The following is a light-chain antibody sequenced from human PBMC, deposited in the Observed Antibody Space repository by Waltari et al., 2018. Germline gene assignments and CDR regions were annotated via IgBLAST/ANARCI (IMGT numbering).Light chain of an antibody. CDR1: SSDIGAYNN. CDR3: CSYTISDTYV. CDR2: EVT. J-gene: IGLJ1*01. Sequence: QSALTPPAPVSGSPGQSTTTPCTGTSSDIGAYNNVSGYQRHPGKAPQLMIYEVTKRPSGVSDRFSGSKSGNTASLTISGLQSEDEADYYCCSYTISDTYVFGTGTKVTVL. V-gene: IGLV2-14*01.